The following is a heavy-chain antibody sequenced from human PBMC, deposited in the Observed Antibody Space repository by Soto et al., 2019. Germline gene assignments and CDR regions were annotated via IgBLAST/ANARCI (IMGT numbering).Heavy chain of an antibody. Sequence: SETLSLTCTVSGGSISSGGYYWSWIRQHPGKGLEWIGYIYYSGSTYYNPSLKSRVTISVDTSKNQFSLKLSSVTAADTAVYYCARTFHYYDSSGYYDGRKYFDYWGQGTLVTVSS. J-gene: IGHJ4*02. CDR1: GGSISSGGYY. CDR3: ARTFHYYDSSGYYDGRKYFDY. D-gene: IGHD3-22*01. V-gene: IGHV4-31*03. CDR2: IYYSGST.